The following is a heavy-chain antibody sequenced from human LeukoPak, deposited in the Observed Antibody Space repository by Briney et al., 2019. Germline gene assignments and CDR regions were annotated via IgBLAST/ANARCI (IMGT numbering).Heavy chain of an antibody. CDR1: GYTFTSYG. D-gene: IGHD3-16*02. J-gene: IGHJ4*02. CDR2: ISAYNGNT. V-gene: IGHV1-18*04. Sequence: GASVKVSCTASGYTFTSYGISWVRQAPGQGLEWMGWISAYNGNTNYAQKLQGRVTMTTDTSTSTAYMELRSLRSDDTAVYYCERAGEHDYVWGSYRRWGQGTLVTVSS. CDR3: ERAGEHDYVWGSYRR.